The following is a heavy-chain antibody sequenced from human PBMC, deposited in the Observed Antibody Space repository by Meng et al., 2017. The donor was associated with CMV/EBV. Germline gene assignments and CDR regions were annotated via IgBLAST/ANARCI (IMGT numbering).Heavy chain of an antibody. V-gene: IGHV3-7*01. D-gene: IGHD5-12*01. CDR3: ASLSIVATNFDY. Sequence: CGALGFTFRRYWMGWVRQAPGKGLEWVANIKQDGSEKYYVDSVKGRFTISRDNAKNSLYLQMNSLRAEDTAVYYCASLSIVATNFDYWGQGTLVTVSS. CDR1: GFTFRRYW. CDR2: IKQDGSEK. J-gene: IGHJ4*02.